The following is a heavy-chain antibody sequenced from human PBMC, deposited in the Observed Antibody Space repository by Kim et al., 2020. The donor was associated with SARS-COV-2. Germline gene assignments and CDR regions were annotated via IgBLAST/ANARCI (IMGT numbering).Heavy chain of an antibody. Sequence: SETLSLTCTVSGGSISSSSYYWGWIRQPPGKGLEWIGSIYYSGSTYYNPSLKSRVTISVDTSKNQFSLKLSSVTAADTAVYYCARRDGGVFDYWGQGTL. CDR1: GGSISSSSYY. V-gene: IGHV4-39*01. D-gene: IGHD3-10*01. CDR2: IYYSGST. J-gene: IGHJ4*02. CDR3: ARRDGGVFDY.